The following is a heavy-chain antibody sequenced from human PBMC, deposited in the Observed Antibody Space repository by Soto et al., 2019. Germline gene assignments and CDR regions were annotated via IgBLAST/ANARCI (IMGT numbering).Heavy chain of an antibody. J-gene: IGHJ6*02. CDR2: ISYDGSNK. CDR3: AKGPSRNNCYYYYGMDV. D-gene: IGHD1-20*01. CDR1: GFTFSSYG. Sequence: QVQLVESGGGVVQPGRSLRLSCAASGFTFSSYGMHWVRQAPGKGLEWVAVISYDGSNKYYADSVKGRFTISRDNSKNTLYLQMNSLRAEDTAVYYCAKGPSRNNCYYYYGMDVWGQGTTVTVSS. V-gene: IGHV3-30*18.